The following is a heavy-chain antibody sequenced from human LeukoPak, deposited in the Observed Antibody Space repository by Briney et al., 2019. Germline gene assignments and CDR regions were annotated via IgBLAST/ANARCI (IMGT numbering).Heavy chain of an antibody. CDR3: ARTWDSSSWFNWFDP. CDR2: ISSSSSYI. Sequence: GGSLRLSCAASGFTFSTYVVNWVRQAPGKGLEWVSSISSSSSYIYYADSVKGRFTISRDNAKNSLYLQMNSLRAEDTAVYYCARTWDSSSWFNWFDPWGQGTLVTVSS. J-gene: IGHJ5*02. D-gene: IGHD6-13*01. V-gene: IGHV3-21*01. CDR1: GFTFSTYV.